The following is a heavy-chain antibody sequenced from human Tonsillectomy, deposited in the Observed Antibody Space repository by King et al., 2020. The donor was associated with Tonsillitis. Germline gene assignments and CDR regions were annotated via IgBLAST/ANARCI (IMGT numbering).Heavy chain of an antibody. V-gene: IGHV3-11*06. CDR1: GIIFGDYF. D-gene: IGHD4-17*01. CDR2: IRYKNGHT. Sequence: QVQLVESGGGLVKPGGSLRLSCTASGIIFGDYFWSWIRQAPGKGLEWVAYIRYKNGHTNYADFVQARFTISRDNARQSVYLQMDSLAAEDTAVYYCARDLQYGDKMGHFESWGQGDLVIVSA. CDR3: ARDLQYGDKMGHFES. J-gene: IGHJ4*02.